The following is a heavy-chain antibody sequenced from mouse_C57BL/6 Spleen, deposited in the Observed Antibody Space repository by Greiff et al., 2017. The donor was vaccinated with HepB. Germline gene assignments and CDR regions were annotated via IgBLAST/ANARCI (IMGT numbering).Heavy chain of an antibody. CDR1: GYTFTSYW. D-gene: IGHD2-1*01. CDR2: IDPSDSYT. Sequence: QVQLQQPGAELVMPGASVKLSCKASGYTFTSYWMHWVKQRPGQGLEWIGEIDPSDSYTNYNQKFKGKSTLTVDKSSSTAYMQLSSLTSEDSAVYYCAYGNSFDYGGQGTTLTVSS. CDR3: AYGNSFDY. J-gene: IGHJ2*01. V-gene: IGHV1-69*01.